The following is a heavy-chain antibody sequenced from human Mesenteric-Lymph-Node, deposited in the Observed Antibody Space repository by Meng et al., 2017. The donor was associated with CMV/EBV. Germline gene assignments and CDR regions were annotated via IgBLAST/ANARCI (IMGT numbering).Heavy chain of an antibody. CDR3: ARALRGRRITIFP. CDR1: GFTFSTYA. Sequence: GSLRLSCAASGFTFSTYAMGWVRQAPGKGLERVSSISNSGDNINYADSVRGRFTISRDNSKNTLYLQMNSLRAEDTAVYYCARALRGRRITIFPWGQGTLVTVSS. J-gene: IGHJ5*02. CDR2: ISNSGDNI. V-gene: IGHV3-23*01. D-gene: IGHD3-3*01.